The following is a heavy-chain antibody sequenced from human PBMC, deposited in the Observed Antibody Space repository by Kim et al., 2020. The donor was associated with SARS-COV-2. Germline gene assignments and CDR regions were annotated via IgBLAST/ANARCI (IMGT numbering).Heavy chain of an antibody. D-gene: IGHD1-26*01. Sequence: YSPSFQGQVTISADKSISTAYLQWSSLKASDTAMYYCARHPGATAAFDIWGQGTMVTVSS. CDR3: ARHPGATAAFDI. V-gene: IGHV5-51*01. J-gene: IGHJ3*02.